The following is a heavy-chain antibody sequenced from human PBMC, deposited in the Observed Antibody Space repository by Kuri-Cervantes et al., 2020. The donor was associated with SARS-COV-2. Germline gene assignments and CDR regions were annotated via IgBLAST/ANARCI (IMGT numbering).Heavy chain of an antibody. J-gene: IGHJ4*02. D-gene: IGHD2-15*01. CDR2: ISGSGDDT. CDR3: AKRPAVVRSFDY. CDR1: GLSFSNYA. Sequence: GGSLRLSCAASGLSFSNYATSWVRQAPGKGLEWVSSISGSGDDTHYADSVKGRFTISRDNSKNTLYLQMNSLRAEDTAVYYCAKRPAVVRSFDYWGQGTLVTVSS. V-gene: IGHV3-23*01.